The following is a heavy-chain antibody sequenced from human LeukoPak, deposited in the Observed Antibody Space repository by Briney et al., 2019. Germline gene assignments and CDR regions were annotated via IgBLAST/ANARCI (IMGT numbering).Heavy chain of an antibody. Sequence: PGGSLRLSCAASGFTFSSYEMNWVRQAPEKGLERVSYISSSGSTIYYADSVKGRFTISRDNAKNSLYLQMNSLRAEDTAVYYCARAEAGYSRSWYAGVPYYFDYWGQGTLVTVSS. V-gene: IGHV3-48*03. CDR2: ISSSGSTI. D-gene: IGHD6-13*01. J-gene: IGHJ4*02. CDR3: ARAEAGYSRSWYAGVPYYFDY. CDR1: GFTFSSYE.